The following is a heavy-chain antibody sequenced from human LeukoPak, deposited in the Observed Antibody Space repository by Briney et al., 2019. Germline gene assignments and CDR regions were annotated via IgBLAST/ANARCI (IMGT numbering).Heavy chain of an antibody. CDR1: GGSFSGYY. CDR3: ARDEDSSGWFDY. V-gene: IGHV4-34*01. Sequence: SEARSLTCAVYGGSFSGYYWSWIRQPPGKGLEWIGEINHSGSTNYNPSLKSRVTISVDTSKNQFSLKLSSVTAADTAVYYCARDEDSSGWFDYWGQGTLVTVSS. CDR2: INHSGST. D-gene: IGHD6-19*01. J-gene: IGHJ4*02.